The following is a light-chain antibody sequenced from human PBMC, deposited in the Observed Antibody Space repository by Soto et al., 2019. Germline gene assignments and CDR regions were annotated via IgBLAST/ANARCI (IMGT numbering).Light chain of an antibody. V-gene: IGLV1-44*01. CDR1: SSNIGSNT. Sequence: QSVLTQPPSASGTPGQRVTISCSGSSSNIGSNTVNWYQQLPGTAPKLLIYSNNQRPSGVPDRFSGSKSGTSASLAISGLQSEDEAYYYCAAWDDRLNVGYVFGSGTKVTVL. CDR3: AAWDDRLNVGYV. J-gene: IGLJ1*01. CDR2: SNN.